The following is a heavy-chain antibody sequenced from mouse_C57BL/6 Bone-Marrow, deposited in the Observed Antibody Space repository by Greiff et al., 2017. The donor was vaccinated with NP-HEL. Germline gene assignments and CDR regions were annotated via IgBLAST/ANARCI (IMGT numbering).Heavy chain of an antibody. D-gene: IGHD2-1*01. J-gene: IGHJ2*01. V-gene: IGHV1-26*01. CDR3: ARWEVTTDY. Sequence: VQLQQSGPELVKPGASVKISCKASGYTFTDYYMNWVKQSHGKSLEWIGDINPNNGGTSYNQKFKGKATLTVDKSSSTAYMELRSLTSEDSAVYYCARWEVTTDYWGQGTTLTVSS. CDR1: GYTFTDYY. CDR2: INPNNGGT.